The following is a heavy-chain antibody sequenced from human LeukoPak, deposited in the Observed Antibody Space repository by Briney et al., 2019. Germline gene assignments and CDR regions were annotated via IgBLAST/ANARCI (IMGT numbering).Heavy chain of an antibody. V-gene: IGHV3-23*01. J-gene: IGHJ4*02. CDR3: AKSRAAAFDT. CDR1: GFTFTRYV. CDR2: ISGSGATT. D-gene: IGHD6-13*01. Sequence: PGGSLRLSCAASGFTFTRYVMSWVRQAPGKGLDWVSHISGSGATTFYADSVKGRFTISRDNSKNTLYLQMNSLRAEDTAIYYCAKSRAAAFDTWGQGTLVSVSS.